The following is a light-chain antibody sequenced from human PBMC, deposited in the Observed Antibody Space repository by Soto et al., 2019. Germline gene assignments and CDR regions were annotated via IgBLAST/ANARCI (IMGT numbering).Light chain of an antibody. CDR3: QQRSNWPPGLT. J-gene: IGKJ4*01. V-gene: IGKV3-11*01. CDR1: QSISTY. CDR2: DVS. Sequence: EIVLTQSPATLSLSPGEIATLSCRASQSISTYLAWYQQKPGQAPRLLIYDVSKRAAGVPARFSGSGSGTDFTLTISSLAPEDFAVYYCQQRSNWPPGLTFGGGTKVEI.